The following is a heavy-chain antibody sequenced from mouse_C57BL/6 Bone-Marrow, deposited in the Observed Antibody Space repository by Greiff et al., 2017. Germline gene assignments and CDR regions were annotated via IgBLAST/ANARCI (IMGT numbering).Heavy chain of an antibody. Sequence: QVQLQQSGAELARPGASVKLSCKASGYTFTSYGISWVKQSTGQGLEWIGEIYPRSGNTYYNEKFKGKATLTAVKSSSTAYMELRSLTSEDSAVYFCAREGVITPMYWGQGTTLTVSS. CDR2: IYPRSGNT. CDR1: GYTFTSYG. J-gene: IGHJ2*01. V-gene: IGHV1-81*01. CDR3: AREGVITPMY. D-gene: IGHD1-1*01.